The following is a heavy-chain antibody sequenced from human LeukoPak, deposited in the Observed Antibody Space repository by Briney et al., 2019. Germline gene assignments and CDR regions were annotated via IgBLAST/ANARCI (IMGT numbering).Heavy chain of an antibody. CDR2: MNPNSGNT. CDR3: AIRRSHDFWSGLDDY. Sequence: ASVKVSRKASGYTFTSYDINWVRQATGQGLEWMGWMNPNSGNTGYAQKFQGRVTMTRNTSISTAYMGLSSLRSEDTAVYYCAIRRSHDFWSGLDDYWGQGTLVTVSS. CDR1: GYTFTSYD. J-gene: IGHJ4*02. V-gene: IGHV1-8*01. D-gene: IGHD3-3*01.